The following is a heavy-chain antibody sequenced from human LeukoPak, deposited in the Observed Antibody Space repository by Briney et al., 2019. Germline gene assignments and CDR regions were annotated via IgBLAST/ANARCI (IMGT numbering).Heavy chain of an antibody. J-gene: IGHJ4*02. Sequence: PGGSLRLSCAASGFTFSSHSMNWIRQAPGKGLEWVSSISSSTSYIYYADSVKGRFTISKDNAKNTLYLQMNSLRAEDTAVYYCAREGRGVVEPAAMGWGQGTLVTVSS. CDR3: AREGRGVVEPAAMG. CDR2: ISSSTSYI. CDR1: GFTFSSHS. D-gene: IGHD2-2*01. V-gene: IGHV3-21*04.